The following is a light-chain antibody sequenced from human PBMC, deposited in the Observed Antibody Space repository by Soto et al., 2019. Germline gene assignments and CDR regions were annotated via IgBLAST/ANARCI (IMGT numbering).Light chain of an antibody. Sequence: EIVLTQSPATLSLSPGERATLSCRASQSVSNNFAWYQQKPGQAPRLLIYGASTRATGIPARFSGSDSGTEFTLIISSLQSEDVAVYYCQQYNNWPLTFGGGTKVEIK. CDR2: GAS. J-gene: IGKJ4*01. CDR1: QSVSNN. CDR3: QQYNNWPLT. V-gene: IGKV3-15*01.